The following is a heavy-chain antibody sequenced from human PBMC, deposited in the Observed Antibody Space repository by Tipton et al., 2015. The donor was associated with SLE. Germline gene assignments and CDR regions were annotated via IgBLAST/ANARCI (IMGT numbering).Heavy chain of an antibody. Sequence: GLVKPSETLSLTCSVSGGSITTYYWSWIRQPPGKGLEWIGHIYNSGSTYYNPSLKSRVTMSIDTSKNQFSLNLSSVTAADTAVYYCARDAGGSLGMESYYYYMDVWGKGTTVTVSS. V-gene: IGHV4-59*01. CDR2: IYNSGST. D-gene: IGHD7-27*01. J-gene: IGHJ6*03. CDR1: GGSITTYY. CDR3: ARDAGGSLGMESYYYYMDV.